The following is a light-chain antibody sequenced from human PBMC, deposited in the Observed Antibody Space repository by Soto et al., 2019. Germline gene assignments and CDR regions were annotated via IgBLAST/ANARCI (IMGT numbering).Light chain of an antibody. Sequence: EILMTQSPATLSVSPCEIATLSCRASQSVSSNLAWYQQKPGQAPRLLIYGVSTRATGIPGRFSGSGSGTDFTLTISSLEPEDFAVYYCQQRSDWPTFGGGTKVDIK. J-gene: IGKJ4*01. CDR1: QSVSSN. V-gene: IGKV3-11*01. CDR2: GVS. CDR3: QQRSDWPT.